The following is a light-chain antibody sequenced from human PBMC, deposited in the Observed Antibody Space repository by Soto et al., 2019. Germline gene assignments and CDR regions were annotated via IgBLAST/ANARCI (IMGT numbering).Light chain of an antibody. V-gene: IGKV4-1*01. Sequence: DSVLTRSPASLAVSLGERATINCKSSQSVLYSSNNKNYLAWYQQKPGKAPRLLIYSATNLYSGVPSRFSGSDAVTDFTLTISSLQPEDFATYFCQQSYSIPHTFGQGTKVDIK. CDR3: QQSYSIPHT. CDR2: SAT. CDR1: QSVLYSSNNKNY. J-gene: IGKJ2*01.